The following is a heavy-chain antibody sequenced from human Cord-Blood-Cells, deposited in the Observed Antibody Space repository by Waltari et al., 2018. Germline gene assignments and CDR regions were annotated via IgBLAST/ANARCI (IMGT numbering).Heavy chain of an antibody. CDR2: IIPIFGTA. J-gene: IGHJ4*02. Sequence: QVQLVQSGAEVKKPGSSVKVSCKASGGTFSSYAISWVRQAPGQGLEWMGGIIPIFGTANYAQKFQGRVTITADESTSTAYMELSSLRSEDTAVYYCARDLGRISYSSSSRSDYWGQGTLVTVSS. CDR1: GGTFSSYA. V-gene: IGHV1-69*01. D-gene: IGHD6-6*01. CDR3: ARDLGRISYSSSSRSDY.